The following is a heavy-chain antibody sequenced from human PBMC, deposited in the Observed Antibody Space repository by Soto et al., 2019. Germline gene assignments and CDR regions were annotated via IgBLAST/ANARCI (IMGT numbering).Heavy chain of an antibody. Sequence: VASVKVSCKASGYTFTGYYMHWVRQAPGQGLEWMGWINPNSGGTNYAQKFQGRVTMTRDTSISTAYMELSRLRSDDTAVYYCARDRCSGGSCDAFDIWGQGTMVTVSS. J-gene: IGHJ3*02. V-gene: IGHV1-2*02. CDR3: ARDRCSGGSCDAFDI. D-gene: IGHD2-15*01. CDR1: GYTFTGYY. CDR2: INPNSGGT.